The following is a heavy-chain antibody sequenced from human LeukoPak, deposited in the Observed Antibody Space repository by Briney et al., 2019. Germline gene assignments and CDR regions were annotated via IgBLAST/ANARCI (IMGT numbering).Heavy chain of an antibody. CDR2: ISHSGST. CDR3: ARSEREFPFDY. V-gene: IGHV4-59*01. Sequence: SETLSLTCTVSGGSISPYFWSWIRQPPGKGLEWIGYISHSGSTNYNPSLKSRVTISVDTSKNQFSLKLSSVTAADTAVYYCARSEREFPFDYWGQGTLVTVSS. J-gene: IGHJ4*02. D-gene: IGHD3-10*01. CDR1: GGSISPYF.